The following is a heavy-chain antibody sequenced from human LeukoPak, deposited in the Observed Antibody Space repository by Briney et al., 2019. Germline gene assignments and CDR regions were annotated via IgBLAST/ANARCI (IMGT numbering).Heavy chain of an antibody. V-gene: IGHV4-39*01. CDR3: LLNCSSSICSPGV. Sequence: PSETLSLTCSVSGGSISSGYYYWGWIRQPPGKGLEWIGSIYYSGSTFYNPSLKSRVTVSVDTSKNQFSLNVNSVTAADTAVYYCLLNCSSSICSPGVWGKGTTVAVSS. CDR2: IYYSGST. CDR1: GGSISSGYYY. J-gene: IGHJ6*04. D-gene: IGHD2-2*01.